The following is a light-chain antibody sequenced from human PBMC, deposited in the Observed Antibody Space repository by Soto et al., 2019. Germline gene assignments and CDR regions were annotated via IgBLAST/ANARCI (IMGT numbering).Light chain of an antibody. CDR3: HQYTSPPWT. Sequence: EIVLTQSPGTLSLTPGERATLSCRASQSVPGNYLAWLQHKPGQAPRLLIYGATNRATDTPARFSGSGSGTDFTITITRGEPEDFADYYCHQYTSPPWTLGQGTKLEIK. V-gene: IGKV3-20*01. J-gene: IGKJ1*01. CDR2: GAT. CDR1: QSVPGNY.